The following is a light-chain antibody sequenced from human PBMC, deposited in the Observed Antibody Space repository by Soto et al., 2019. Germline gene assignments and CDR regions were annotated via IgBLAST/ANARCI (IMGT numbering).Light chain of an antibody. CDR2: AAS. Sequence: DIPLTQSPSFLSASVGDRVTITCRASQGITTYLAWYQQKPGKAPNLLIYAASTLQGGVPSRFSGSGSGTDFTLTISSLQPEDFATYYCQQLTSNPLTFGGGTKVEIK. CDR3: QQLTSNPLT. J-gene: IGKJ4*01. V-gene: IGKV1-9*01. CDR1: QGITTY.